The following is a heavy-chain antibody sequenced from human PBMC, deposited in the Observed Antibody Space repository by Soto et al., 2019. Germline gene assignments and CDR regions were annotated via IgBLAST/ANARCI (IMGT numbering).Heavy chain of an antibody. Sequence: GGSLRLSCTASGFTFGDYAMSWFRQAPGKGLEWVGFIRSKAYGGTTEYAASVKGRFTISRDDSKSIAYLQMNSLKTEDTAVYYCTRAGYSDTIFGMDLDYWGQGTLVTVSS. CDR2: IRSKAYGGTT. V-gene: IGHV3-49*03. CDR3: TRAGYSDTIFGMDLDY. J-gene: IGHJ4*02. D-gene: IGHD3-3*01. CDR1: GFTFGDYA.